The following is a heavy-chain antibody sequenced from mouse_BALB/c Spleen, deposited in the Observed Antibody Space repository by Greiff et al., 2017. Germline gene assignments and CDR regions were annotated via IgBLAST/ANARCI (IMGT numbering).Heavy chain of an antibody. Sequence: VQLQQSGAELMKPGASVKISCKATGYTFSSYWLEWVKQRPGHGLEWIGEILSGSGSTNYNEKFKGKATFTADTSSNTAYMQLSSLTSEDSAVYYCARCPIYYDYGYAMDYWGQGTSVTVSS. CDR1: GYTFSSYW. V-gene: IGHV1-9*01. CDR3: ARCPIYYDYGYAMDY. J-gene: IGHJ4*01. D-gene: IGHD2-4*01. CDR2: ILSGSGST.